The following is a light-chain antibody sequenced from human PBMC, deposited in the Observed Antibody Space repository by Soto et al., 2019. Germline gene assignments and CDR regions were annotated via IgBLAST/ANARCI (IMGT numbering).Light chain of an antibody. CDR2: AAS. Sequence: EIVLTQSPGTLSLSPGERATLSCRASQSVSSSYLAWYQQKPGQAPRLLIYAASSRATGIPDRFSGSWSGTDFTLTISRLEPEDFAEYYCQQYGRSRTFGQGTKVEIK. J-gene: IGKJ1*01. CDR1: QSVSSSY. CDR3: QQYGRSRT. V-gene: IGKV3-20*01.